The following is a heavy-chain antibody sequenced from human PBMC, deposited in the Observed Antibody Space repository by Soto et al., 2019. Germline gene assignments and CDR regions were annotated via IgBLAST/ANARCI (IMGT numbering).Heavy chain of an antibody. CDR2: INHSGST. D-gene: IGHD1-7*01. Sequence: ETLSLTCAVYGGSFSGYYWSWIRQPPGKGLEWIGEINHSGSTNYNPSLKSRVTISVDTSKNQFSLKLSSVTAADTAVYYCARDLTGTTGYGMDVWGQGTTVTVSS. CDR1: GGSFSGYY. CDR3: ARDLTGTTGYGMDV. V-gene: IGHV4-34*01. J-gene: IGHJ6*02.